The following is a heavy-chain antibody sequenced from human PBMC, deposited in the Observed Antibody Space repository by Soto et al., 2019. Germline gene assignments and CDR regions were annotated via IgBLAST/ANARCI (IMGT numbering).Heavy chain of an antibody. CDR3: AHATSVAGRNWYFDV. D-gene: IGHD6-19*01. V-gene: IGHV2-5*02. CDR1: GFSVSTTGVG. Sequence: QITLKESGPTVVKPTQTLTLTCTFSGFSVSTTGVGVAWIRQPPGKALEWLALIYWDDSTLYSPSLRSRLTITSDTSKNQVVLTMTNVDPADTATYFCAHATSVAGRNWYFDVWGRGTLVTVSS. CDR2: IYWDDST. J-gene: IGHJ2*01.